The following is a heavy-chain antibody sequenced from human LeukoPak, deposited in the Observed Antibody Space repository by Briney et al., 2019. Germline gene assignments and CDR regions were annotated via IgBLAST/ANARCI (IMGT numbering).Heavy chain of an antibody. CDR1: GGSISSYY. J-gene: IGHJ4*02. D-gene: IGHD3-10*01. V-gene: IGHV4-59*08. CDR3: AREGSGLSY. Sequence: SETLSLTCTVSGGSISSYYWSWIRQPPGKGLEWIGYIYYSGSTNYNPSLKRRVTISVDTSKNQFSLKLSSVTAADTAVYYCAREGSGLSYWGQGTLVTVSS. CDR2: IYYSGST.